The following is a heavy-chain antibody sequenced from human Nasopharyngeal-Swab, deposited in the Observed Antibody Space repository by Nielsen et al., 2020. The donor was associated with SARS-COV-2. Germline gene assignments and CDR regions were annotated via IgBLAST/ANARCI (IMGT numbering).Heavy chain of an antibody. Sequence: GESLKISCAASGFTFRNYWMSWIRQAPGKGLEWVSSIYAGGSTYYADSVKGRFTISRDNSKNTLYLQMNSLRAEDTAVYYCARGDDSSGYPYSHDYWGQGTLVTVSS. CDR1: GFTFRNYW. V-gene: IGHV3-66*01. CDR2: IYAGGST. D-gene: IGHD3-22*01. J-gene: IGHJ4*02. CDR3: ARGDDSSGYPYSHDY.